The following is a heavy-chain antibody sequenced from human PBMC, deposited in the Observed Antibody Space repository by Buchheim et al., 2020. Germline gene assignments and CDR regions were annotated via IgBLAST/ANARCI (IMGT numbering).Heavy chain of an antibody. Sequence: EVQLVESGGGLVQPGGSLRLSCTASGFTFSDHYMDWVRQAPGKGLEWVGRTRNKANSYTTEYAASVKGRFTISRDDSKNSLYLQMNSLKIEDTAVYYCARDRPTGKPKRYYYYYYMDVWGKGTT. CDR1: GFTFSDHY. D-gene: IGHD1-1*01. J-gene: IGHJ6*03. CDR3: ARDRPTGKPKRYYYYYYMDV. CDR2: TRNKANSYTT. V-gene: IGHV3-72*01.